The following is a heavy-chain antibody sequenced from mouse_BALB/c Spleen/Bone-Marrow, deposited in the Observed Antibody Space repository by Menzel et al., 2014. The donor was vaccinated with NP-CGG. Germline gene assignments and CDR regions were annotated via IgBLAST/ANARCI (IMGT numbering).Heavy chain of an antibody. CDR1: GYTLTDYY. Sequence: QVQLQQSGAELARPGASVKLSCKASGYTLTDYYINWVKQRTGQGLEWIGEIYPGSGNTYYNEKFKGKATLTADKSSSTAYMQPSSLTSEDSAVYFCAREGDPGAWFAYWGQGTLVTVSA. D-gene: IGHD3-3*01. CDR3: AREGDPGAWFAY. J-gene: IGHJ3*01. CDR2: IYPGSGNT. V-gene: IGHV1-77*01.